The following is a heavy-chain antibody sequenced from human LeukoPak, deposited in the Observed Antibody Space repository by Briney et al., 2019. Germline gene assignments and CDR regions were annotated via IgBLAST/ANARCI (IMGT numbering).Heavy chain of an antibody. J-gene: IGHJ4*02. CDR3: AKELRLGELSLYRGGGIDY. CDR1: GFTFYDYT. Sequence: GGSLRLSCAASGFTFYDYTMHWVRQAPGKGLEWVSLIIWVGGSTYYADSVKGRFTISRDNSKNSLYLQMNSLRTEDTALYYCAKELRLGELSLYRGGGIDYWGQGTLVTVSS. V-gene: IGHV3-43*01. CDR2: IIWVGGST. D-gene: IGHD3-16*02.